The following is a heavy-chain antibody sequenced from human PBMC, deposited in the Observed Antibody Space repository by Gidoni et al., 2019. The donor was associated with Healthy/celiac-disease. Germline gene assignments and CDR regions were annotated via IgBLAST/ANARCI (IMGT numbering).Heavy chain of an antibody. CDR3: ARFSFGFGELACDY. D-gene: IGHD3-10*01. V-gene: IGHV1-3*01. J-gene: IGHJ4*02. Sequence: QVQLVQSGAEVKKPGASVKVSCKASGYTFTSYAMHWVRQAPGQRLEWMGWINAGNGNTKYSQKFQGRVTITRDTSASTAYMELSSLRSEDTAVYYCARFSFGFGELACDYWGQGTLVTVSS. CDR1: GYTFTSYA. CDR2: INAGNGNT.